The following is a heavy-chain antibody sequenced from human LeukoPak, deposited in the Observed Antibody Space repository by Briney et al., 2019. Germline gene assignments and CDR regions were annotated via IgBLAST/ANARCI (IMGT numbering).Heavy chain of an antibody. CDR1: GFTFITHD. J-gene: IGHJ4*02. CDR3: AGQYYYDSSGSYPPFDY. V-gene: IGHV3-30*02. CDR2: VRYDGRSK. Sequence: GGSLRLSCAASGFTFITHDMHWVRQAPGKGLEWVSFVRYDGRSKFYADSVNGRFTSSRDNSKNTLYLQMNSLRGDDTAVYYCAGQYYYDSSGSYPPFDYWGQGTLVTVSS. D-gene: IGHD3-22*01.